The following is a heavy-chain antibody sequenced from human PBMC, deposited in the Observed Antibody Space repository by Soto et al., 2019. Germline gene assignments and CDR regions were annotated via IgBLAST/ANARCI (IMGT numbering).Heavy chain of an antibody. CDR3: ARELPPGR. Sequence: PGGSLRLSCADSGFTVSSKYMTWVRQAPGKGLEWVSILWSAGLTYYADSVKGRFTISRDNFKNTVYLQMNGLGVEDSGVYFCARELPPGRWGQGTLVTVSS. D-gene: IGHD2-15*01. J-gene: IGHJ4*01. CDR2: LWSAGLT. V-gene: IGHV3-53*01. CDR1: GFTVSSKY.